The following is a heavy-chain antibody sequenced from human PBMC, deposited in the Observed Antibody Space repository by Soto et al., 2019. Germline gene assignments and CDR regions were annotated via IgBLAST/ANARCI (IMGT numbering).Heavy chain of an antibody. CDR2: ISDSGVNT. J-gene: IGHJ4*02. D-gene: IGHD2-21*02. CDR1: GLTFRNHA. Sequence: GGSLRLSCTTSGLTFRNHAMTWVRQAPDKGLEWVSTISDSGVNTHYADSVKGRFTISRDNSRNTLYLQMNSLKASDTAMYYCARHRGGNSGFSDYWGQGTLVTVSS. V-gene: IGHV3-23*01. CDR3: ARHRGGNSGFSDY.